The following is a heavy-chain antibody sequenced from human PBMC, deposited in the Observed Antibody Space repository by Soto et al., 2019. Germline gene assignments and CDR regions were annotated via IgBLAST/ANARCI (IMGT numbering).Heavy chain of an antibody. CDR3: ARDSSSTSPFYYGMDV. Sequence: GGSLRLSCAASGFTFSSYWMSWVRQAPGKGLEWVANIKQDGSEKYYVDSVKGRLTISRDNAKNSLYLQMNSLRAEDTAVYYCARDSSSTSPFYYGMDVWGQGTTVTVSS. J-gene: IGHJ6*02. V-gene: IGHV3-7*01. CDR2: IKQDGSEK. D-gene: IGHD2-2*01. CDR1: GFTFSSYW.